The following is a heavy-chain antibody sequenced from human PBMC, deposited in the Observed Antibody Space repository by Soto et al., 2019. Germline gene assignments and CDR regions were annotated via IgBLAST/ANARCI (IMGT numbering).Heavy chain of an antibody. CDR2: IYSTGTTSGTT. CDR1: GGSMDAHY. D-gene: IGHD2-2*03. J-gene: IGHJ5*02. CDR3: VRLGSCGGTICRGWFGP. V-gene: IGHV4-4*09. Sequence: SETLSLTCTVSGGSMDAHYWSWIRQPPGKGLEWIGYIYSTGTTSGTTNYNPSLKGRVAILVDTSKSQFSLRLTSVTAADTAVYYCVRLGSCGGTICRGWFGPWGPGTLVTFYS.